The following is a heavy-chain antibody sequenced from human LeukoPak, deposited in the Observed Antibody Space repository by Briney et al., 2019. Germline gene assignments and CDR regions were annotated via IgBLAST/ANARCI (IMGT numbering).Heavy chain of an antibody. V-gene: IGHV4-30-4*01. CDR2: IYYSGST. Sequence: PSETLSLTCTVSGGSISSGDYYWSWIRQPPGKGLEWIGYIYYSGSTYYNPSLKSRVTISVDTSKNQFSLKLSSVTAAETAVYYCARGDTAMVTRYFDYWGQGTLVTVSS. CDR1: GGSISSGDYY. J-gene: IGHJ4*02. D-gene: IGHD5-18*01. CDR3: ARGDTAMVTRYFDY.